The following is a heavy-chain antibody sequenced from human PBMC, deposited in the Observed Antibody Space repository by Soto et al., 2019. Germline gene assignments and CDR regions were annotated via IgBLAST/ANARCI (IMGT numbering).Heavy chain of an antibody. CDR3: ARGDVRVRGFDP. D-gene: IGHD3-10*01. J-gene: IGHJ5*02. Sequence: ASVKVSWKASGYTFTSYDINWVRQATGQGLEWMGWMNPNSGNTGYAQKFQGRVTMTRNTSISTAYMELSSLRSEDTAVYYCARGDVRVRGFDPWGQGTLVTVSS. V-gene: IGHV1-8*01. CDR2: MNPNSGNT. CDR1: GYTFTSYD.